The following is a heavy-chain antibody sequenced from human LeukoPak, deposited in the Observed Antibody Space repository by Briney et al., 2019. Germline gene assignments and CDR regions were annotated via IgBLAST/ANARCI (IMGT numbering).Heavy chain of an antibody. D-gene: IGHD2-2*01. Sequence: SVKVSCKASVGTFSSYAISWVRQAPGQGLEWMGGIIPIFGRANYAQKFQGRVTLTADESTSTAYMELCSLTSEDTAVYYCARDHAGIVVVPAASFDFDDWSQGTPVTVYS. V-gene: IGHV1-69*13. CDR2: IIPIFGRA. CDR1: VGTFSSYA. CDR3: ARDHAGIVVVPAASFDFDD. J-gene: IGHJ4*02.